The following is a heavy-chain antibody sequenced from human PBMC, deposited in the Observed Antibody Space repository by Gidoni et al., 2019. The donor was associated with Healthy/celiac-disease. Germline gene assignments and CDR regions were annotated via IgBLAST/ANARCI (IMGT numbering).Heavy chain of an antibody. Sequence: DVPLVESGGGLVKPGGSLRLSFAASGFPFSSYSMNWVRPAPGKGLEWVSSISSSSSYIYYADSVKGRFTIARDNAKNSLYLQMNSLRAEDTAVYYCARDRYSFYGDYSAFDIWGQGTMVTVSS. V-gene: IGHV3-21*01. D-gene: IGHD4-17*01. CDR2: ISSSSSYI. J-gene: IGHJ3*02. CDR1: GFPFSSYS. CDR3: ARDRYSFYGDYSAFDI.